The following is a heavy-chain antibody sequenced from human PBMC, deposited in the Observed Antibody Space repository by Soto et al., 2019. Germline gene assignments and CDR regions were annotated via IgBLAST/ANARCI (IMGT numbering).Heavy chain of an antibody. CDR1: GYSFTSYW. J-gene: IGHJ6*02. D-gene: IGHD6-13*01. V-gene: IGHV5-51*01. Sequence: PGESLKISCKGSGYSFTSYWIGWVRQMPGKGLEWMGIIYPGDSDTRYSPSFQGQVTISADKSISTAYLQWSSLKASDTAMYYCARILAAANYYYYGMDVWGQGTKVTVS. CDR3: ARILAAANYYYYGMDV. CDR2: IYPGDSDT.